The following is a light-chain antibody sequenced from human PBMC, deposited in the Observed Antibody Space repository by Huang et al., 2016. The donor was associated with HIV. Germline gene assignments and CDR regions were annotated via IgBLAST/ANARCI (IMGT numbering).Light chain of an antibody. Sequence: EIVLTQSPAALSVSLGDRASLACRARRLVGSNLAWYQQKPGQAPRRLIYGASPRATGIPARFSGSGSGTDFTLTISSLQSEDLGVYVCQQYNNWPGTFGQGTKLEI. J-gene: IGKJ2*01. CDR3: QQYNNWPGT. CDR2: GAS. V-gene: IGKV3-15*01. CDR1: RLVGSN.